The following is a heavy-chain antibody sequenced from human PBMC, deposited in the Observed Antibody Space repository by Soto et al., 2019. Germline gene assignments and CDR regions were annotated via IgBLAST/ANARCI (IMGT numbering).Heavy chain of an antibody. D-gene: IGHD6-19*01. CDR2: IYYSGST. V-gene: IGHV4-59*01. CDR1: GGPISSYY. CDR3: ARGSSGWPPRFDY. J-gene: IGHJ4*02. Sequence: QVQLQESGPGLVKPSETLSLNCTVSGGPISSYYWSWIRQSPGKGLEWIGYIYYSGSTNYNPSLKCRVTISVDTSTNQCSLELGSVTAADTAVYYCARGSSGWPPRFDYWGQGTLVTVSS.